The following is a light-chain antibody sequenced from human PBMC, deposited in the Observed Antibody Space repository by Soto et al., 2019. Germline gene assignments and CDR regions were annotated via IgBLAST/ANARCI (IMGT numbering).Light chain of an antibody. CDR3: QQHENLPYT. V-gene: IGKV1-33*01. J-gene: IGKJ2*01. CDR1: QDITAY. Sequence: DIQMTQSPSSLSASVGDGVTITCQATQDITAYLNWYQQKPGKAPKLLIFDASKLHKGVPSRFSGSGSGTHFTFTISSLQPEDVAIYYCQQHENLPYTFGQGTKLEI. CDR2: DAS.